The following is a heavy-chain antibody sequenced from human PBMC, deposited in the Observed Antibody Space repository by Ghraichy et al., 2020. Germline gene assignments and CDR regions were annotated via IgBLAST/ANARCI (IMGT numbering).Heavy chain of an antibody. Sequence: GGSLRLSCAASGFTFSSYAMSWVRQAPGKGLEWVSAISGSGGSTYYADSVKGRFTISRDNSKNTLYLQMNSLRAEDTAVYYCAKCHLAYSSSPHPQDYWGQGTLVTVSS. D-gene: IGHD6-6*01. CDR2: ISGSGGST. CDR3: AKCHLAYSSSPHPQDY. CDR1: GFTFSSYA. J-gene: IGHJ4*02. V-gene: IGHV3-23*01.